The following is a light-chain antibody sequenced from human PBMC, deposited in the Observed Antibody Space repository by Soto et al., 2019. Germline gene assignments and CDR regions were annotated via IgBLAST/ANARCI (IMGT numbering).Light chain of an antibody. V-gene: IGLV1-47*02. Sequence: QSVLTQPPSASGTPGQRVTISCSGSRSNIGTNYVYWYQHLPGTAPKLLIYSNNRRPSGVPDRFSGSKSGNTASLTVSGLQAEDEADYYCSSYAGSSNVFGTGTKVTVL. CDR3: SSYAGSSNV. CDR2: SNN. CDR1: RSNIGTNY. J-gene: IGLJ1*01.